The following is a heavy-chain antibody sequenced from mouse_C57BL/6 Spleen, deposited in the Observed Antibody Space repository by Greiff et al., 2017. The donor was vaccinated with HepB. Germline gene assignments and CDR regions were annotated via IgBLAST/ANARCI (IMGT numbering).Heavy chain of an antibody. D-gene: IGHD1-1*01. J-gene: IGHJ1*03. V-gene: IGHV5-16*01. CDR3: ARNRGSSYYWYYDV. Sequence: EVKLVESEGGLVQPGSSMKLSCTASGFTFSDYYMAWVRQVPEKGLEWVANINYDGSSTYYLDSLKSRFIISRDNAKNILYLQMSSLKSEDTATYYCARNRGSSYYWYYDVWGTGPTVTVSS. CDR2: INYDGSST. CDR1: GFTFSDYY.